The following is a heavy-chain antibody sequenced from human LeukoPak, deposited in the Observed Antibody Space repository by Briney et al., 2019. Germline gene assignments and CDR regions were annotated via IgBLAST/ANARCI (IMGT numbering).Heavy chain of an antibody. CDR1: GFTFSSYS. J-gene: IGHJ4*02. D-gene: IGHD3-16*01. CDR3: SRGRGRQSYVWDSFDC. CDR2: ISSSSSYI. V-gene: IGHV3-21*01. Sequence: GGSLRLSCAASGFTFSSYSMNWVRQAPGKGLEWVSSISSSSSYIYYADSVKGRFTISRDNAKNSLYLQMNSLRAEDTAVYYCSRGRGRQSYVWDSFDCWGQGTLVTVSS.